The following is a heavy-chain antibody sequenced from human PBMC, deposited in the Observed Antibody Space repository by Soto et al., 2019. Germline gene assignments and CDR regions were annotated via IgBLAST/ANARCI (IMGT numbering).Heavy chain of an antibody. CDR3: AKGNDCSGGSCYSTYYYYYGMDV. D-gene: IGHD2-15*01. V-gene: IGHV3-23*01. CDR2: ISGSGGST. Sequence: GVSLRLSCAASGFTFSSYAMSWVRQAPGKGLEWVSAISGSGGSTYYADSVKGRFTISRDNSKNTLYLQMNSLRAEDTAVYYCAKGNDCSGGSCYSTYYYYYGMDVWGQGTTVTVSS. J-gene: IGHJ6*02. CDR1: GFTFSSYA.